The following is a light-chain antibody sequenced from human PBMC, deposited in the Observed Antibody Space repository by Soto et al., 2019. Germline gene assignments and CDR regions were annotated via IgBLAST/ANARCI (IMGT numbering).Light chain of an antibody. CDR1: QSISTY. V-gene: IGKV1-39*01. CDR3: QQSYITPLT. J-gene: IGKJ4*01. Sequence: DIQMTQSPSSLSASVGDRITITCRASQSISTYLNWYQQKPGKAPNLLIYAASTLQSGVPSRFSGSGSGAAFTLSISSLQPEDFATYYCQQSYITPLTFGGGTKVEIK. CDR2: AAS.